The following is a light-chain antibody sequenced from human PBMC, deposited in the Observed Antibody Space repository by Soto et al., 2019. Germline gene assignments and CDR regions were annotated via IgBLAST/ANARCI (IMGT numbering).Light chain of an antibody. Sequence: EIVMTQSPATLSVSPGERATLSCRASQSLSTDLAWYQQKPGQSPRLLIYGAFTRATGIPARFSGSGSGTEFTLTISSLQSEDFAVYYCQHYNNWNPLFGQGTKLESK. CDR2: GAF. CDR1: QSLSTD. V-gene: IGKV3-15*01. J-gene: IGKJ2*01. CDR3: QHYNNWNPL.